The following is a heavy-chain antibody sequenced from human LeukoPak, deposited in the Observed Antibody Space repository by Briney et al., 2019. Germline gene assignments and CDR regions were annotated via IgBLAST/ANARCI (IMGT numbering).Heavy chain of an antibody. CDR1: GGSISSSSYY. V-gene: IGHV4-39*07. CDR3: AGGDLTLFDP. Sequence: PSETLSFTCTVSGGSISSSSYYWGWIRQPPGKGLEWIGSIYYSGSTYYNPSLKSRVTISVDTSKNQFSLKLSSVTAADTAVYYCAGGDLTLFDPWGQGTLVTVSS. CDR2: IYYSGST. J-gene: IGHJ5*02. D-gene: IGHD2-21*02.